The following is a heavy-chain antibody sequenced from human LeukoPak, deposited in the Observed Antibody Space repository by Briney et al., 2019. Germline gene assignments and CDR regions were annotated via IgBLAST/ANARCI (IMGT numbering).Heavy chain of an antibody. V-gene: IGHV3-74*03. D-gene: IGHD3-10*02. CDR2: INSDGSSL. J-gene: IGHJ6*02. CDR3: TRDLRMDYYYVDYYYYGMDV. CDR1: GFPLNTYW. Sequence: GGSLRLSCAASGFPLNTYWMNWVRQAPGKGLVWVSRINSDGSSLTYADSVKGRFTVSRDNAKNTLYLQMNSLRAEDTAVYYCTRDLRMDYYYVDYYYYGMDVWGQGTTVTVSS.